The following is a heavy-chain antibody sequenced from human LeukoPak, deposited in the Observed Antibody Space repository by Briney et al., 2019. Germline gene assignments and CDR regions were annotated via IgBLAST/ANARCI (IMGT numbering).Heavy chain of an antibody. J-gene: IGHJ4*02. D-gene: IGHD6-13*01. CDR1: GGSFSGYY. CDR3: AGRPAAAGTKTLLRY. V-gene: IGHV4-34*01. CDR2: INHSGST. Sequence: SETLSLTCAVYGGSFSGYYWSWIRQPPGKGLEGFGEINHSGSTNYNPPLKSRVTLSVDTSKNQLSLKLSSVTAADTAVYYCAGRPAAAGTKTLLRYWGQGTLVTVSS.